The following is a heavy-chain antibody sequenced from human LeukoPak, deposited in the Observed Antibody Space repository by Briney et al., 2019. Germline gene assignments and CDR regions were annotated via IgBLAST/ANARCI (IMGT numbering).Heavy chain of an antibody. D-gene: IGHD6-19*01. CDR3: AKGVPGSGWYSGYDAFHV. Sequence: GGSLRLSCAASGFTFSSYAMHWVRQAPGKGLEWVAVISYDGSNKYYADSVKGRFTISRDNSKNTLYLQMNSLRVEDTAVYYCAKGVPGSGWYSGYDAFHVWGQGTKVTVSS. CDR2: ISYDGSNK. CDR1: GFTFSSYA. J-gene: IGHJ3*01. V-gene: IGHV3-30-3*01.